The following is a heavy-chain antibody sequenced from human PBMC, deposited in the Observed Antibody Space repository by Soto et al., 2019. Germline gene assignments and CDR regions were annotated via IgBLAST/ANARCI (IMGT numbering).Heavy chain of an antibody. V-gene: IGHV3-23*01. Sequence: GGSLRLSCAASGFTFSSYAMSWVRQAPGKGLEWVSAISGSGGSTYYADSVKGRFTISRDNSKNTLYLQMNSLRAEDTAVYYCAKDGARGLGYCSGGSCPHDAFDIWGQGTIVTVSS. D-gene: IGHD2-15*01. CDR1: GFTFSSYA. CDR3: AKDGARGLGYCSGGSCPHDAFDI. J-gene: IGHJ3*02. CDR2: ISGSGGST.